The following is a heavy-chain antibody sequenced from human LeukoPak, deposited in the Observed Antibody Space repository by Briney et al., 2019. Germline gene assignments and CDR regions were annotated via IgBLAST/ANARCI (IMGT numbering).Heavy chain of an antibody. D-gene: IGHD6-6*01. CDR1: GYTFTSYG. Sequence: ASVKVSCKASGYTFTSYGISWVRQAPGKGLEWMGWISAYNGNTNYAQKLQGRVTMTTDTSTSTAYMGLRSLRSDDTAVYYCARDRRYSSSSPVGYWGQGTLVTVSS. J-gene: IGHJ4*02. CDR2: ISAYNGNT. CDR3: ARDRRYSSSSPVGY. V-gene: IGHV1-18*01.